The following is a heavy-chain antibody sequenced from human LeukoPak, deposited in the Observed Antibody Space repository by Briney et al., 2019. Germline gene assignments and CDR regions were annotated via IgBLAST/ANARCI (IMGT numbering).Heavy chain of an antibody. CDR1: GYTFTSYA. D-gene: IGHD3-10*01. V-gene: IGHV7-4-1*02. CDR2: INTNTGNP. Sequence: GASVKVSCKASGYTFTSYAMNWVRQAPGQGLEWMGWINTNTGNPTYAQGFTGRFVFSLDTSVSTAYLQISSLKAEDTAVYYCARGPDGLWFGELSYNWFDPWGQGTLVTVSS. J-gene: IGHJ5*02. CDR3: ARGPDGLWFGELSYNWFDP.